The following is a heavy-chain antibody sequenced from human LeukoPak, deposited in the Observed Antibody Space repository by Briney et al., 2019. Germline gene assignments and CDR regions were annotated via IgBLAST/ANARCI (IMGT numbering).Heavy chain of an antibody. V-gene: IGHV1-8*03. CDR2: MNPNSGNT. J-gene: IGHJ4*02. CDR1: GYTFTSYD. CDR3: ARSVFYETDDAYYRHFDY. D-gene: IGHD3-16*01. Sequence: ASVKVSCKASGYTFTSYDINWVRQATGQGLEWMGWMNPNSGNTGYAQKFQGRVTITRNTSISTAYMELSSLRSEDTAVYYCARSVFYETDDAYYRHFDYWGQGTLVTVSS.